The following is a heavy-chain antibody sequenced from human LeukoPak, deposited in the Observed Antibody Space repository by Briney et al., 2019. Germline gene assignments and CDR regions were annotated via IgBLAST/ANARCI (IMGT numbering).Heavy chain of an antibody. J-gene: IGHJ4*02. V-gene: IGHV4-59*08. D-gene: IGHD3-10*01. CDR1: GGSISSYY. Sequence: SLETLSLTCTVSGGSISSYYWSWIRQPPGKGLEWIGYIYYSGSTKYNPSLKSRVTISIDTSKNQFSLRLSSVTAADTAVYYCARQESGSGSYLSYFDYWGQGTLVTVSS. CDR3: ARQESGSGSYLSYFDY. CDR2: IYYSGST.